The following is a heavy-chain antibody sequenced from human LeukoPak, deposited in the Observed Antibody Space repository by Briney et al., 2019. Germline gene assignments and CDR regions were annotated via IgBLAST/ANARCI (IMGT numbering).Heavy chain of an antibody. Sequence: SETLSLTCTVSGGSISSYYWSWIRQPAWKALEWIGRIYASGSTNYNPSLKSRVTMSVDTSKNQFSLKLSSVTAADTAVYFCARSQDYNTAMVTYFDYWGQGTLVTVSS. CDR2: IYASGST. CDR1: GGSISSYY. V-gene: IGHV4-4*07. J-gene: IGHJ4*02. CDR3: ARSQDYNTAMVTYFDY. D-gene: IGHD5-18*01.